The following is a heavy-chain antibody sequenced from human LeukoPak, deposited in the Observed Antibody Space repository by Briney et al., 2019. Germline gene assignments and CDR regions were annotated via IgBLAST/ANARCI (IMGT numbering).Heavy chain of an antibody. CDR3: VRHVSSGWDYYNGPDV. J-gene: IGHJ6*02. CDR1: GGSIGSSGFY. CDR2: IYYPGST. Sequence: PSETLSLTCKVSGGSIGSSGFYWGWVRQPPGKGLEWIGSIYYPGSTHYNPSLESRVTISVDTSKYQVSLTLSSVTATDTAVYYCVRHVSSGWDYYNGPDVWGQGTTVTVSS. V-gene: IGHV4-39*01. D-gene: IGHD6-19*01.